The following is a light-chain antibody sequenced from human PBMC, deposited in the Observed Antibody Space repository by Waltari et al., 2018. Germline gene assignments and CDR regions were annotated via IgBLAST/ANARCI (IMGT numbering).Light chain of an antibody. CDR3: QQSYSTLALT. V-gene: IGKV1-39*01. Sequence: DIQMTQSPSSLSASVGDRVTITCRASQSISSYLNWYQQKPGKAPKLLIYAASSLQSGVPSRFSGSGSGTEFTLTISSLQPEDFATYYCQQSYSTLALTFGQGTKLEI. CDR2: AAS. J-gene: IGKJ2*01. CDR1: QSISSY.